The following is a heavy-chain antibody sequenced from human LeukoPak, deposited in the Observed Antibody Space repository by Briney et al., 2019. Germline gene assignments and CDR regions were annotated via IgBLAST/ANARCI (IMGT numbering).Heavy chain of an antibody. D-gene: IGHD3-3*01. Sequence: GASVKVSCKVSGYTLTELSMHWVRQAPGKGIEWMGGFDPEDGETIYAQKFQGRVTMTEDTSTDTAYMELSSLRSEDTAVYYCATSADFWSGYSDYWGQGTLVTVSS. V-gene: IGHV1-24*01. CDR3: ATSADFWSGYSDY. CDR1: GYTLTELS. CDR2: FDPEDGET. J-gene: IGHJ4*02.